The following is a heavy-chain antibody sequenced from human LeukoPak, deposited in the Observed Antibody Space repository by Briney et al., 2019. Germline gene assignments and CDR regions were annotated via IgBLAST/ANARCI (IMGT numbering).Heavy chain of an antibody. J-gene: IGHJ4*02. CDR1: GGSFSGYY. Sequence: SETLSLTCAVYGGSFSGYYWSWIRQPPGKGLEWIGEINHGGSTNYNPSLKSRVTISVDTSKNQFSLKLSSVTAADTAVYYCARPHADYWGQGTLVTVSS. CDR2: INHGGST. V-gene: IGHV4-34*01. CDR3: ARPHADY.